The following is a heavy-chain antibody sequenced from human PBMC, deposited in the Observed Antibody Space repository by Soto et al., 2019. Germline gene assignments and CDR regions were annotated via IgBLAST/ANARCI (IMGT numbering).Heavy chain of an antibody. J-gene: IGHJ3*01. D-gene: IGHD3-22*01. CDR1: GYTFNSYG. V-gene: IGHV1-18*01. CDR3: AADIYDRGSS. CDR2: ISAYNGNT. Sequence: ASVKVSCKASGYTFNSYGISWVRQAPGQGLEWMGWISAYNGNTNYAQKSQERVTITRDMSTSTAYMELSSLRPEDTAVYYCAADIYDRGSSWGQGTMVTVSS.